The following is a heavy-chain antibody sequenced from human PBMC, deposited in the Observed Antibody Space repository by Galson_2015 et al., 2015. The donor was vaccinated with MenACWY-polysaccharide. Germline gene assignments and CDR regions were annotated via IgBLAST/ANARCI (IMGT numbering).Heavy chain of an antibody. CDR2: IIPFVGST. Sequence: QSGAEVKKPGSSVKVSCKASRDIVNNYSLYWLRQAPGQGLEWMGRIIPFVGSTNCAQNFQGRVTITADTSTSTVYMALTSLKSEDTAMYYCVRTHCTGNNCHFDYWGQGTLVTVSS. D-gene: IGHD2-8*02. CDR1: RDIVNNYS. CDR3: VRTHCTGNNCHFDY. V-gene: IGHV1-46*02. J-gene: IGHJ4*02.